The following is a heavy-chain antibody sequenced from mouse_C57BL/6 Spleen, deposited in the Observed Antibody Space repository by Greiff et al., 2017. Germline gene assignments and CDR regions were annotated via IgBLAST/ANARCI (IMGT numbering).Heavy chain of an antibody. Sequence: QVQLQQPGAELVKPGASVKLSCKASGYTFTSYWMQWVKQRPGQGLEWIGEIDPSDSDTNYNQKFKGKATLTVDTSSSTAYMQLSSLTSEDSAVYYCARGPYYSKGAWFAYWGQGTLVTVSA. V-gene: IGHV1-50*01. J-gene: IGHJ3*01. CDR1: GYTFTSYW. D-gene: IGHD2-5*01. CDR2: IDPSDSDT. CDR3: ARGPYYSKGAWFAY.